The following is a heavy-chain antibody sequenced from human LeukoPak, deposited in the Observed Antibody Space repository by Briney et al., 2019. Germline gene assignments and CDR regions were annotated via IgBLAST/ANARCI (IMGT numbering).Heavy chain of an antibody. D-gene: IGHD5-12*01. Sequence: SETLSLTCAVYGGSFSGYYWSWIRQPPGKGLDWIGEINHSGSTNYNPSLKSRVTISVDTSKNQFSLKLSSVTAADTAVYYCARVNGYSGYDYRTGRYNWFDPWGQGTLVTVSS. J-gene: IGHJ5*02. CDR1: GGSFSGYY. CDR2: INHSGST. V-gene: IGHV4-34*01. CDR3: ARVNGYSGYDYRTGRYNWFDP.